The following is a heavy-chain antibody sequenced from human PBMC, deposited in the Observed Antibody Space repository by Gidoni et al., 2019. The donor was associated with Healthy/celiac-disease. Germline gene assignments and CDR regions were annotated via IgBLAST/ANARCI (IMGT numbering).Heavy chain of an antibody. CDR2: IIPIFCTT. CDR1: GGTFRSYA. CDR3: ALPDIVVVVAARSLYGMDV. V-gene: IGHV1-69*01. D-gene: IGHD2-15*01. J-gene: IGHJ6*02. Sequence: QVQLVQSGAEVKKPGSSVKVSCKASGGTFRSYAISWVRQAPGHGLEWMGGIIPIFCTTNHAQKFQGRVTITADESTSTAYMELSILRSEDTAVYYCALPDIVVVVAARSLYGMDVWGQGTTVTVSS.